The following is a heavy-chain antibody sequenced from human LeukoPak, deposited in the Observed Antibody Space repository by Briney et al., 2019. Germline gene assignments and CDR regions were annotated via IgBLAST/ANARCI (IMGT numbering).Heavy chain of an antibody. CDR1: GFTFSNAW. CDR2: IKSKTDGGTT. J-gene: IGHJ4*02. CDR3: TTEGGPYCGGDCYFFDY. V-gene: IGHV3-15*01. Sequence: GGSLRLSCAASGFTFSNAWMSWVRKAPGKGLEWFGRIKSKTDGGTTDYAAHVKGRFTISRDDSKNTLYLQMNSLKTEDTAVYYCTTEGGPYCGGDCYFFDYWGQGTLVTVSS. D-gene: IGHD2-21*02.